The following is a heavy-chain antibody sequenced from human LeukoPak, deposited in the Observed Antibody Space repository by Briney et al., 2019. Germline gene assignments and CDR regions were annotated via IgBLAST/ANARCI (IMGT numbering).Heavy chain of an antibody. J-gene: IGHJ5*02. CDR3: ARSSSSWYDSWFDP. CDR1: GFTFSNAW. CDR2: IKGKPDGGTT. D-gene: IGHD6-13*01. V-gene: IGHV3-15*01. Sequence: PGGSLRLSCAASGFTFSNAWMSWVRQAPGKGLEWVGRIKGKPDGGTTDYAAPVKGRFTISRDDSKNTLYLQMNSLRAEDTAVYYCARSSSSWYDSWFDPWGQGTLVTVSS.